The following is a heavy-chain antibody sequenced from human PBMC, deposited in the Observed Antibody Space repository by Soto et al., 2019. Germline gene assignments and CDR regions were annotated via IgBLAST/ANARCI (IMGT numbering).Heavy chain of an antibody. Sequence: ASVKVSCKASGYTFTSYDINWVRQATGQGLEWMGWMNPNSGNTGYAQKFQGRVTMTRNTSISTAYMELSSLRSEDTAVYYCARGVVRYTMVRGVIADDYWGQGTLVTVSS. D-gene: IGHD3-10*01. CDR3: ARGVVRYTMVRGVIADDY. J-gene: IGHJ4*02. V-gene: IGHV1-8*01. CDR1: GYTFTSYD. CDR2: MNPNSGNT.